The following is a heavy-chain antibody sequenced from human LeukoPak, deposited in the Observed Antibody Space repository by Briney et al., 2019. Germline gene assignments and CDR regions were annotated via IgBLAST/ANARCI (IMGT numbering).Heavy chain of an antibody. CDR1: GYSISSGYY. V-gene: IGHV4-38-2*02. CDR3: ARDSHYGSSWYY. J-gene: IGHJ4*02. D-gene: IGHD6-13*01. Sequence: PSETLSLTCTVSGYSISSGYYWGWIRQPPGKGPEWIGSIYYSGSTYYNPSLQSRVTISVDTSKNQFSLKLRSVTAADTAIYYCARDSHYGSSWYYWGQGTLVTVSS. CDR2: IYYSGST.